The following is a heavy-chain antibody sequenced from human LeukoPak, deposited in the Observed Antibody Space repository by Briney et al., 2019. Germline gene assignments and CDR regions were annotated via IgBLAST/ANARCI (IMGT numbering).Heavy chain of an antibody. V-gene: IGHV4-59*01. D-gene: IGHD6-19*01. CDR1: GGSISSYY. Sequence: SETLSLTYTVSGGSISSYYWSWIRQPPGKGLEWIGYIYYSGSTYYNPSLKSRVTISVDTSKNQFSLKLSSVTAADTAVYYCARAPSSGWYGGAYYFDYWGQGTLVTVSS. CDR3: ARAPSSGWYGGAYYFDY. J-gene: IGHJ4*02. CDR2: IYYSGST.